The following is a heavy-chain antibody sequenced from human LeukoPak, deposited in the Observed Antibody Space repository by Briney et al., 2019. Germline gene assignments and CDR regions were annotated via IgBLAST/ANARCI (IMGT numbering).Heavy chain of an antibody. CDR1: GFTFSSYS. CDR2: ISSSSSYI. V-gene: IGHV3-21*01. Sequence: GGSLRLSCAASGFTFSSYSMNWVRQAPGKGLEWVSSISSSSSYIYYADSVKGRFTISRDNAKNSLYLQVNSLRAEDTAVYYCASFFGSGSYYSYYYYGMDVWGQGTTVTVSS. J-gene: IGHJ6*02. CDR3: ASFFGSGSYYSYYYYGMDV. D-gene: IGHD3-10*01.